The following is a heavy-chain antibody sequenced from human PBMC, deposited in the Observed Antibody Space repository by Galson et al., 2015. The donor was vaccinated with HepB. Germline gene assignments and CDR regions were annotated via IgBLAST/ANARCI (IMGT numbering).Heavy chain of an antibody. CDR1: GFSLTTYH. D-gene: IGHD3-3*01. CDR2: IKKDGREN. Sequence: SLRLSCAASGFSLTTYHMNWVRQAPGKGLEWGATIKKDGRENSYVASVRGRFTISRATAKNSLYLKLNSLGAEDTAVYYCAREMAGVTIFGVIIGPGYYYMDVWGKGTTVTVSS. V-gene: IGHV3-7*01. J-gene: IGHJ6*03. CDR3: AREMAGVTIFGVIIGPGYYYMDV.